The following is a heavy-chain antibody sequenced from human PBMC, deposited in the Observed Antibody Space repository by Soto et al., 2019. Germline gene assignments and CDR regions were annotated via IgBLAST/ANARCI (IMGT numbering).Heavy chain of an antibody. Sequence: QVQLVESGGGVVQPGRSLRLSCAASGFTFSSYAMHWVRQAPGKGLEWVAVISYDGSNKYYADSVKGRFTISRDNSKNTLDLQMNSLRAEDTAVYYCARGQGLLWCGPVSGYFDYWCQGTLVTVSS. D-gene: IGHD3-10*01. CDR1: GFTFSSYA. CDR2: ISYDGSNK. CDR3: ARGQGLLWCGPVSGYFDY. J-gene: IGHJ4*02. V-gene: IGHV3-30-3*01.